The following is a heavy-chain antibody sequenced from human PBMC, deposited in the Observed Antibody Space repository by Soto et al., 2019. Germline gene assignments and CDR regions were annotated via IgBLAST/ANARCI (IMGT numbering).Heavy chain of an antibody. V-gene: IGHV1-69*12. CDR3: ARVGGSYCSGGSCPYCYYYGMDV. CDR2: LLPIFGTA. D-gene: IGHD2-15*01. CDR1: GGTFSSYA. J-gene: IGHJ6*02. Sequence: QVQLVQSGAEVKKPGSSVKVSCKASGGTFSSYAISWVRQAPGQGLEWMGGLLPIFGTANYAQKFQGRVTITADESTNTAYMELSSLRSEDTAVYYCARVGGSYCSGGSCPYCYYYGMDVWGQGTTVTVSS.